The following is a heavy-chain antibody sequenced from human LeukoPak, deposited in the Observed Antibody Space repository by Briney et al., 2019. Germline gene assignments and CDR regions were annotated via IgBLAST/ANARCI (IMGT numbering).Heavy chain of an antibody. CDR3: ARDDRGLRFLEWLPTYYYGMDV. CDR2: IKQDGSEK. Sequence: GGSLRLSCEASGFTFSSYWMSWVRQAPGKGLEWVANIKQDGSEKYYVDSVKGRFTISRDNAKNSLYLQMNSLRAEDTAVYYCARDDRGLRFLEWLPTYYYGMDVWGQGTTVTVSS. V-gene: IGHV3-7*01. J-gene: IGHJ6*02. CDR1: GFTFSSYW. D-gene: IGHD3-3*01.